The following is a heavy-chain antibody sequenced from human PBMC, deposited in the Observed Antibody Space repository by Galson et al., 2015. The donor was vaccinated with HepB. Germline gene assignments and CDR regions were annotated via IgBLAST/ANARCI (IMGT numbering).Heavy chain of an antibody. CDR3: AHSITIFGVVIAFDI. J-gene: IGHJ3*02. CDR2: IYWDDDK. D-gene: IGHD3-3*01. V-gene: IGHV2-5*02. CDR1: GFSLSTSGVG. Sequence: PALVKPTQTLTLTCTFSGFSLSTSGVGVGWIRQPPGKALEWLALIYWDDDKRYSPSLKSRLTITKDTSKDQVVLTMTNMDPVDTATYYCAHSITIFGVVIAFDIWGQGTMVTVSS.